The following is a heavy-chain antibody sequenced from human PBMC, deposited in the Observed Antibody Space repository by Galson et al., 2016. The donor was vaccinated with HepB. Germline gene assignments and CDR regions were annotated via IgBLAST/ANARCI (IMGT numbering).Heavy chain of an antibody. J-gene: IGHJ4*02. CDR2: INDSGGRT. Sequence: SLRLSCAASGFTFNIYAMSWVRQAPGKGLEWVSTINDSGGRTYYTDSVKGRFTISRDNSKNTLYLQMNSLRAEDTALYYCAKPSPTVTTADFDYWGQGALVTVSS. V-gene: IGHV3-23*01. CDR3: AKPSPTVTTADFDY. CDR1: GFTFNIYA. D-gene: IGHD4-17*01.